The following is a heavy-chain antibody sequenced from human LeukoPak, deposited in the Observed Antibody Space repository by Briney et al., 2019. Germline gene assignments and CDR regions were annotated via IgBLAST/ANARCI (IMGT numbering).Heavy chain of an antibody. CDR3: ARELLSSWDY. Sequence: SQTLSLTCTVSGGSLSSGSYYWSWIRQPAGKGLEWIGRIYTSGSTNYNPSLKSRVTISVDTSKNQFSLKLSSVTAADTAVYYCARELLSSWDYWGQGTLVTVSS. CDR1: GGSLSSGSYY. CDR2: IYTSGST. V-gene: IGHV4-61*02. J-gene: IGHJ4*02. D-gene: IGHD6-13*01.